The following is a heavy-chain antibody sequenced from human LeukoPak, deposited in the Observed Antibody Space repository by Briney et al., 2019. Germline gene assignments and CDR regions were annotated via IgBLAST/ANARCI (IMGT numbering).Heavy chain of an antibody. CDR1: GFAFSNHA. J-gene: IGHJ4*02. V-gene: IGHV3-23*01. Sequence: PGGSLRLSCAASGFAFSNHAMTWVRQVPGKGLEWVSAISGSGGTTNYADSVKGRFTISRDNSKNTLYLQMNGLRVEDTAVYYCATDYNGSGKPMFDYWGQGTLVTVSS. D-gene: IGHD3-10*01. CDR3: ATDYNGSGKPMFDY. CDR2: ISGSGGTT.